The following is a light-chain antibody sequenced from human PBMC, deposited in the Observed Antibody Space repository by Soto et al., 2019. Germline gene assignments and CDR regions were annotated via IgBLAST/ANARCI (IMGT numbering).Light chain of an antibody. CDR2: DVS. CDR3: SSYTNSVYV. Sequence: QSALTQPASVSGSPGQSITISCTGASSDVGGYNYVSWYQHHPGKAPTVLIYDVSNRPSGVSDRFSGSKSGNTASLTISGLQAEDEADYYCSSYTNSVYVFAAGTKVTVL. J-gene: IGLJ1*01. CDR1: SSDVGGYNY. V-gene: IGLV2-14*03.